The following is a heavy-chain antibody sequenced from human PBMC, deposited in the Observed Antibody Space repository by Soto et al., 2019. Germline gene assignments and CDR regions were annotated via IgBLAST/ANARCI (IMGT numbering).Heavy chain of an antibody. CDR3: ARGAVTITFGGVIPNNWFDP. Sequence: ASVKVSCKASGYTFTSYDINWVRQATGQGLEWMGWMNPNSGNTGYAQKFQGRVTMTRNTSISTAYMELSSLRSEDTAVYYCARGAVTITFGGVIPNNWFDPWGQGTLVTVSS. CDR1: GYTFTSYD. CDR2: MNPNSGNT. D-gene: IGHD3-16*02. V-gene: IGHV1-8*01. J-gene: IGHJ5*02.